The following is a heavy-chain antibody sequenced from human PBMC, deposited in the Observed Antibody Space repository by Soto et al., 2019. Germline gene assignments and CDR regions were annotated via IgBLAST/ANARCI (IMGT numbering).Heavy chain of an antibody. V-gene: IGHV3-21*01. CDR1: GFTFSSYT. CDR2: ISSGGSDV. Sequence: EVQLVESGGGLVKPGGSLRLSCAASGFTFSSYTIHWVRQAPGKGLEWVSSISSGGSDVYYADSVKGRFTISRDNAKNSRYLQMNSLRAEDTAVSYCARGRDNPTDYWGQGTLVTVSS. CDR3: ARGRDNPTDY. J-gene: IGHJ4*02.